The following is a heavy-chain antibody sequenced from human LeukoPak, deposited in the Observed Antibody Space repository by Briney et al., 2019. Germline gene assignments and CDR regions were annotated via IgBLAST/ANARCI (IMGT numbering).Heavy chain of an antibody. V-gene: IGHV1-18*01. CDR1: GYTFTSFG. CDR2: ISAYNGNT. CDR3: VRDLGVDTSMIFFDY. J-gene: IGHJ4*02. D-gene: IGHD5-18*01. Sequence: ASVKVSCKASGYTFTSFGISWVRQAPGQGLEWTGWISAYNGNTKSAQKFQGRVIMTTDTSTNTAYMELRSLRSDDTAVFYCVRDLGVDTSMIFFDYWGQGTLVTVSS.